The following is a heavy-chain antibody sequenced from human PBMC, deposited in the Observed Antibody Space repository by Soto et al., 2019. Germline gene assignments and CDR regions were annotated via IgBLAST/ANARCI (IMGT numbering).Heavy chain of an antibody. CDR3: TTDLCTNGVCHTDDAFDI. Sequence: EVQLVESGGGLVKPGGSLRLSCAASGFTFSNAWMNWVRQAPGKGLEWVGRIKSKTDGGTTDYAAPVKGRFTISRDDSKNTLYLQMNSLKTEDTAVYYCTTDLCTNGVCHTDDAFDIWGQGTMVTVSS. CDR1: GFTFSNAW. J-gene: IGHJ3*02. V-gene: IGHV3-15*07. CDR2: IKSKTDGGTT. D-gene: IGHD2-8*01.